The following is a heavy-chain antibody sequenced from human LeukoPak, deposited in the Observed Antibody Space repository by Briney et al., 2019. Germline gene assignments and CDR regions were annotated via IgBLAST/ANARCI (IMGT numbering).Heavy chain of an antibody. D-gene: IGHD2-2*01. J-gene: IGHJ5*02. CDR3: ARAELIVVVPAASTWFDP. Sequence: SETLSLTCAVYGGSFSGYYWSWIRQPPGKGLEWIGEINHSGSTNYNPSLKSRVTISVDTSKNQFSLKLSPVTAADTAVYYCARAELIVVVPAASTWFDPWGQGTLVTVSS. CDR1: GGSFSGYY. CDR2: INHSGST. V-gene: IGHV4-34*01.